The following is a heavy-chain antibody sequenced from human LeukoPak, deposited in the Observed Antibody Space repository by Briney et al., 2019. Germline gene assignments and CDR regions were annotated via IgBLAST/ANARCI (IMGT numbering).Heavy chain of an antibody. Sequence: GGSLRLSCAASGFTFSSYAMSWVRQAPGKGLEWVSAISGSGGSTYYADSVKGRFTISRDNAKNSLYLQMNSLKTEDTAVYYCTTDPPIVVVVAALHDYWGQGTLVTVSS. J-gene: IGHJ4*02. CDR3: TTDPPIVVVVAALHDY. CDR2: ISGSGGST. D-gene: IGHD2-15*01. CDR1: GFTFSSYA. V-gene: IGHV3-23*01.